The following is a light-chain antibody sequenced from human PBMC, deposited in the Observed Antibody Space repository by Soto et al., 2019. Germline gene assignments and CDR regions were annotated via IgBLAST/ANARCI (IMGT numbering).Light chain of an antibody. CDR1: QSVSSSY. J-gene: IGKJ3*01. CDR2: GAS. V-gene: IGKV3-20*01. CDR3: QQYGDSPL. Sequence: EIVLAQSPGTLSLTPGERATLSCRASQSVSSSYLVWYQQKPGQAPRLLIYGASIRATGIPDRFGGSGSGTDFTLTISRLEPEDFAVYYCQQYGDSPLFGPGTKVDNK.